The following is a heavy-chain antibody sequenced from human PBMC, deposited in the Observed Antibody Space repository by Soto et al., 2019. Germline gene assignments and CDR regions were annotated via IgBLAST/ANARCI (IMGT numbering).Heavy chain of an antibody. D-gene: IGHD3-16*01. V-gene: IGHV3-7*03. Sequence: GGSLRLSCVASGFSFSEYTLSWVRQAPGKGLEWVANINEDGSEKFFADSVKGRFTISRDNAKNSLSLQMNSLTADDTAVYYCARTGWPQSSYYFDYWGQGTLVTVSS. CDR2: INEDGSEK. CDR1: GFSFSEYT. J-gene: IGHJ4*02. CDR3: ARTGWPQSSYYFDY.